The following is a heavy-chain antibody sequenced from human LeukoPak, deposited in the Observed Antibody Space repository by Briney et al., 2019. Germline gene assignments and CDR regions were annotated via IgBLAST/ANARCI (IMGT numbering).Heavy chain of an antibody. CDR1: GLTFSDYY. J-gene: IGHJ4*02. V-gene: IGHV3-11*05. Sequence: GGSLRLSCAASGLTFSDYYMSWIRQAPGKGLEWVSYITSSSSYTNYADSVKGRFTISRDNAKNSLYLQMNRLRAEDTAVYYCAKVGGSYSAPYWGQGILVTVSS. CDR2: ITSSSSYT. CDR3: AKVGGSYSAPY. D-gene: IGHD3-16*01.